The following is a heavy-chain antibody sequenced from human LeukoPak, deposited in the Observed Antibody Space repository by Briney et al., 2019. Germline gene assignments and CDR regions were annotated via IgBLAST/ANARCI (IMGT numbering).Heavy chain of an antibody. CDR3: AKDLIAAAGTYYYYYYMDV. CDR2: IRYDGSNK. J-gene: IGHJ6*03. CDR1: GFTFSSYG. D-gene: IGHD6-13*01. V-gene: IGHV3-30*02. Sequence: PGGSLRLSCAASGFTFSSYGMHWVRRAPGKGLEWVAFIRYDGSNKYYADSVKGRFTISRDNSKNTLYLQMNSLRAEDTAVYYCAKDLIAAAGTYYYYYYMDVWGKGTTVTVSS.